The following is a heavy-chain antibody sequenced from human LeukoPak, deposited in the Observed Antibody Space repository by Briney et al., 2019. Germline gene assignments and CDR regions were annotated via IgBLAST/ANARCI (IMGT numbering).Heavy chain of an antibody. Sequence: PSETLSLTCAVYGGSFSGYYWNWIRQPAGKKLEWIGRFYTSGSTNYNPSLKSRVTISVDTSKNQFSLNLSSVTAADTALYYCARNAFDIWGLGTMVIVSS. CDR3: ARNAFDI. CDR1: GGSFSGYY. V-gene: IGHV4-59*10. J-gene: IGHJ3*02. CDR2: FYTSGST.